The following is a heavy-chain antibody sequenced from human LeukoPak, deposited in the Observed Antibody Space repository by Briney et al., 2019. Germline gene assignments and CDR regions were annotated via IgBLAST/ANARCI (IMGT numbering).Heavy chain of an antibody. J-gene: IGHJ3*02. CDR2: VSGSGGGT. D-gene: IGHD6-25*01. Sequence: GGSLRLSCAGAGFFFSSDAMSWVRQAQGKGMGWVSDVSGSGGGTNYADSVKGRFTISRDNSKNTLYLQLNSLRAEDTAVYYCAREGQRFNLGAFDTWGQGTMVTVSS. CDR1: GFFFSSDA. CDR3: AREGQRFNLGAFDT. V-gene: IGHV3-23*01.